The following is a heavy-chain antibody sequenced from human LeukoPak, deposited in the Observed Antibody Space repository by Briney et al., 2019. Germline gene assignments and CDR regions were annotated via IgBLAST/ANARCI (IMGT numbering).Heavy chain of an antibody. Sequence: SETLSLTCTVSGGSISSGDYYWSWTRQPPGKGLEWIGYIYYSGSTYYNPSLKSRVTISVDTSKNQFSLKLSSVTAADTAVYYCARGDHSSGPPRMDYWGQGTLVTVSS. CDR2: IYYSGST. CDR3: ARGDHSSGPPRMDY. J-gene: IGHJ4*02. V-gene: IGHV4-30-4*01. D-gene: IGHD3-22*01. CDR1: GGSISSGDYY.